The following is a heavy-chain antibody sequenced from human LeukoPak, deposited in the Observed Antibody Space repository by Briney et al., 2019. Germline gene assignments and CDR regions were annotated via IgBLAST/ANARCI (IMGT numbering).Heavy chain of an antibody. CDR2: IYTSGST. CDR3: ASVYYGSGCHIDY. J-gene: IGHJ4*02. V-gene: IGHV4-61*02. CDR1: GGSISSGSYY. Sequence: SETLSLTCTVSGGSISSGSYYWSWIRQPAGKGLEWIGRIYTSGSTNYNPSLKSRVTISVDTSKNQFSLKLSSVTAADTAVYYCASVYYGSGCHIDYWGQGTLVTVSS. D-gene: IGHD3-10*01.